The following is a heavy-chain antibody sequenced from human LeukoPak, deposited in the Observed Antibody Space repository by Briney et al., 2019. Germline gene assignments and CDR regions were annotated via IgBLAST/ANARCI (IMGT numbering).Heavy chain of an antibody. CDR3: ARDVQQLVHYYYYMDV. Sequence: ASVKVSCKASGYTFTGYYMHWVRQAPGQGLEWMGWINPNSGGTNYAQKFQGRVTMTRDTSISTAYMELSRLRSDDTAVYYCARDVQQLVHYYYYMDVWGKGTAVTVSS. D-gene: IGHD6-13*01. CDR1: GYTFTGYY. V-gene: IGHV1-2*02. CDR2: INPNSGGT. J-gene: IGHJ6*03.